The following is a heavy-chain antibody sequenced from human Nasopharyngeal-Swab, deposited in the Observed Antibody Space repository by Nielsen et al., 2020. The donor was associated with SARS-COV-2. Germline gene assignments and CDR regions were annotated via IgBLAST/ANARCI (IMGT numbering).Heavy chain of an antibody. D-gene: IGHD6-19*01. CDR1: GFTVSSNY. J-gene: IGHJ3*02. CDR2: IYSGGST. Sequence: GGSLRLSCAASGFTVSSNYMSWVRQAPGKGLEWVSVIYSGGSTYYADSVKGRFTISRDNAKNSLYLQMNSLRAEDTAVYYCARVRSLAGHDAFDIWGQGTMVTVSS. V-gene: IGHV3-53*01. CDR3: ARVRSLAGHDAFDI.